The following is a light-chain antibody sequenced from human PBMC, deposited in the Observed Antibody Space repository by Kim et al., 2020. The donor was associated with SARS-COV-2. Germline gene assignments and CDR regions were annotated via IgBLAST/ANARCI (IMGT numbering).Light chain of an antibody. CDR2: GAS. CDR1: QSVSSNS. CDR3: QQYGAPPRT. J-gene: IGKJ1*01. Sequence: IVLTQSPGILSLSPGERATLSCRASQSVSSNSLAWYQHKPGQAPRLLIYGASTRATGIPDNFSGSGSGTDFTLTISRLEPEDFAVYFCQQYGAPPRTFGPGTKVDIK. V-gene: IGKV3-20*01.